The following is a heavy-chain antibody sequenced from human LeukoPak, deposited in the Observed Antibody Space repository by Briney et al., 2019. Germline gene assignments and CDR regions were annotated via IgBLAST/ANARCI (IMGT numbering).Heavy chain of an antibody. CDR1: GYTFSDYY. CDR2: LNPNSGGT. CDR3: TRFGSTWYLY. J-gene: IGHJ4*02. V-gene: IGHV1-2*06. Sequence: GASVKVSCKDSGYTFSDYYIHWVRQAPGQGLEWMGRLNPNSGGTNYAQKFQGRITMTRDTSISTAYMELSNLKSDDTAIYYCTRFGSTWYLYWGQGTLVTVAS. D-gene: IGHD6-13*01.